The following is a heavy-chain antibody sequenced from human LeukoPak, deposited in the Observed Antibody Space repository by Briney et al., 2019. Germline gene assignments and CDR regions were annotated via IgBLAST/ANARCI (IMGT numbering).Heavy chain of an antibody. V-gene: IGHV5-51*01. CDR1: GYSFASYW. Sequence: NRGESLKISCKGSGYSFASYWIGWVRQMPGKGLEWMGIIYPGDSDTRYSPSFQGQVTVSADKSISTAFLQWSSLKAPDTAMYYCARLRGATLLTYFDYWGQGTLVTVSS. D-gene: IGHD1-26*01. CDR3: ARLRGATLLTYFDY. J-gene: IGHJ4*02. CDR2: IYPGDSDT.